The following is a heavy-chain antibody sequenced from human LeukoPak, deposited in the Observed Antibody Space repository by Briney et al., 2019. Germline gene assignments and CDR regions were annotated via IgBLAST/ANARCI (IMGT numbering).Heavy chain of an antibody. CDR2: ISYDGSNK. Sequence: QPGRSLRLSCAASGFTFSSYAMHWVRQAPGKGLEWVAVISYDGSNKYYADSVKGRFTISRDNSKNTLYLQMNSLRAEDTAVYYCAKDSLLFDYDFWSGYWASFDYWGQGTLVTVSS. D-gene: IGHD3-3*01. CDR1: GFTFSSYA. CDR3: AKDSLLFDYDFWSGYWASFDY. J-gene: IGHJ4*02. V-gene: IGHV3-30-3*01.